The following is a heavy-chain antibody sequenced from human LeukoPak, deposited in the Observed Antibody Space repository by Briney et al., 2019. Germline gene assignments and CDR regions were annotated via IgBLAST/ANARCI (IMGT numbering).Heavy chain of an antibody. CDR1: GFTFTTYD. Sequence: GGSLRLSCAASGFTFTTYDMSWVRQAPGKGLEWVSAIIGSGGSTYYADSVKGRFTISRDNSKNTLYLQMNSLRAEDTAVYYCAKLGKTENHYGSGRFSYYYYMDVWGKGTTVTISS. V-gene: IGHV3-23*01. D-gene: IGHD3-10*01. J-gene: IGHJ6*03. CDR3: AKLGKTENHYGSGRFSYYYYMDV. CDR2: IIGSGGST.